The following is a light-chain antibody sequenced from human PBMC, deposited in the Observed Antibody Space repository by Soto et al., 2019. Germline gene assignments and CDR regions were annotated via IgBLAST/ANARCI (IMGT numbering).Light chain of an antibody. CDR3: QQYDTYWT. Sequence: DIQMTQSASTLSASVGDRFTMTCRASQTISSWLAWYQQKPGKAPNLLIYKASSLKSGVPSRFSGSGSGTEFTLTISSLQPDDFATYYCQQYDTYWTFGQGTKVDIK. J-gene: IGKJ1*01. CDR1: QTISSW. V-gene: IGKV1-5*03. CDR2: KAS.